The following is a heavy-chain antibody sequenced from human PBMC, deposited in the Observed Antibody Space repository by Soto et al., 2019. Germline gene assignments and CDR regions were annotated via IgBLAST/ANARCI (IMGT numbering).Heavy chain of an antibody. Sequence: QVQLVESGGGVVQPGRSLRLSCAASGFTFSSYGMHWVRQAPGKGLEWVAVISYDGSNKYYADSVKGRLTISRDNSKNTVYLQMNSLRAEDTAVYYCAKDPRSAAGINPWYFDLWGRGTLVTVSS. D-gene: IGHD6-13*01. V-gene: IGHV3-30*18. CDR2: ISYDGSNK. CDR1: GFTFSSYG. J-gene: IGHJ2*01. CDR3: AKDPRSAAGINPWYFDL.